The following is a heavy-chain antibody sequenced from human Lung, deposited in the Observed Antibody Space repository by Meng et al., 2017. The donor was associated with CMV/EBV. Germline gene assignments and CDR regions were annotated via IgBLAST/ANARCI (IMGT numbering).Heavy chain of an antibody. Sequence: GGSLRLSCAASGFTLSSYEMNWVRQAPGKGLEWVSYISSSGSTIYYEDTVKGRFTMSRDNAKNTLYLQMKSLRAEETAVYSCANEDYLGQGTLVTVSS. J-gene: IGHJ4*02. CDR2: ISSSGSTI. V-gene: IGHV3-48*03. CDR1: GFTLSSYE. CDR3: ANEDY.